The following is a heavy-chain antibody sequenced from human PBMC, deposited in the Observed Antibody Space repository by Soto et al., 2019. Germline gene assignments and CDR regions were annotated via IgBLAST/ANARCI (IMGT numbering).Heavy chain of an antibody. CDR1: GFTFSSYA. J-gene: IGHJ1*01. Sequence: GGSLRLSCAASGFTFSSYAMHWVRQAPGKGLEWVAVISYDGSNKYYADSVKGRFTISRDNSKNTLYLQMNSLRAEDTAVYYCARASNANIYSSGWPGPIEYFQHWGQGTLVTVSS. CDR3: ARASNANIYSSGWPGPIEYFQH. CDR2: ISYDGSNK. V-gene: IGHV3-30-3*01. D-gene: IGHD6-19*01.